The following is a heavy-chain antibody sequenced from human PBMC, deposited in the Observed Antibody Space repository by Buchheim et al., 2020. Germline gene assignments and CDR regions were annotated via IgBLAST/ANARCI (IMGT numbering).Heavy chain of an antibody. V-gene: IGHV1-46*03. D-gene: IGHD6-19*01. Sequence: QVQLVQSGAEVKKPGASVKVSCKVSGYTFTSYYMHWVRQAPGQGLEWMGIINPSGGSTSYAQKFQGRVTMTRDTSTSTAYMELSSLRSEDTAVYYCASDLDSSGLVGLGYYYGMDVWGQGTT. CDR2: INPSGGST. J-gene: IGHJ6*02. CDR3: ASDLDSSGLVGLGYYYGMDV. CDR1: GYTFTSYY.